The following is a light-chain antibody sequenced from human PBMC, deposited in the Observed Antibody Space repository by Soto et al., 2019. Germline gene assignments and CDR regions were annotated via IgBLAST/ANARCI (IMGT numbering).Light chain of an antibody. J-gene: IGKJ2*01. CDR3: QQYGSSAMYT. CDR1: QSVSSSY. CDR2: GAS. V-gene: IGKV3-20*01. Sequence: PGERATLSCRASQSVSSSYLAWYQQKPGQAPRLLIYGASSRATGIPDRFSGSGSGTDFTLTISRLEPEDFAVYYCQQYGSSAMYTFGQGTKLEIK.